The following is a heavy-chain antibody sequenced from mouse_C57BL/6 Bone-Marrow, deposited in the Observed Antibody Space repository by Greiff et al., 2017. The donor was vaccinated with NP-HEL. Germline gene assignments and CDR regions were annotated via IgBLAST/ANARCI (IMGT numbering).Heavy chain of an antibody. D-gene: IGHD2-2*01. J-gene: IGHJ2*01. CDR3: ARYEARGLRRWDF. CDR1: GYTFTDYY. Sequence: EVQLQQSGPVLVKPGASVKMSCKASGYTFTDYYMNWVKQSHGKSLEWIGVINPYNGGTSYNQKFKGKATFTVDKSSSTAYMELNSLTSEDSAVYYCARYEARGLRRWDFWGQGTTLTVSS. CDR2: INPYNGGT. V-gene: IGHV1-19*01.